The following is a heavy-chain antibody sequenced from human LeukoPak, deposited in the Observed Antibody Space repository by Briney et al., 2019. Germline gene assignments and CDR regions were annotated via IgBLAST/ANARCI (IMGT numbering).Heavy chain of an antibody. V-gene: IGHV4-59*01. CDR3: ARDDTVTGNDAFDI. CDR1: GGSISSYY. D-gene: IGHD4-17*01. CDR2: IYYSGST. J-gene: IGHJ3*02. Sequence: PSETLSLTCTVSGGSISSYYWSLIRQPPGKGLEWIGYIYYSGSTNYNPSLKSRVTISVDTSKNQFSLKLSSVTAADTAVYYCARDDTVTGNDAFDIWGQGTMVTVSS.